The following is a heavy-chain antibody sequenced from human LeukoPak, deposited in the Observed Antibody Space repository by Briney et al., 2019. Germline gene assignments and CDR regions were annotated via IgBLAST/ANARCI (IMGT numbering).Heavy chain of an antibody. Sequence: SETLSLTCTVSGYSISSGYYWGWIRQPPGKGLEWIGSIYHSGSTYYNPSLKSRVTISVDTSKNQFSLKLTSVTAADTAVYFCARDAPGGAALNYWGQGTLVTVST. V-gene: IGHV4-38-2*02. CDR2: IYHSGST. J-gene: IGHJ4*02. CDR3: ARDAPGGAALNY. CDR1: GYSISSGYY. D-gene: IGHD3-16*01.